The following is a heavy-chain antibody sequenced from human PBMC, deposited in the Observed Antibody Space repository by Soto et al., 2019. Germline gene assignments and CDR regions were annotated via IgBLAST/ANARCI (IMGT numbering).Heavy chain of an antibody. CDR3: AHQPMRYQLLLGSGYGWFGP. D-gene: IGHD2-2*01. CDR1: GFSLTTSGEG. Sequence: QITLKESGPTLVKPTQTLTLTCTFSGFSLTTSGEGVGWIRQPPGKALEWLALIYWDDDKRYSPSLKTSLTITKDTSKNQVVLTMTNVDPVDTATYYCAHQPMRYQLLLGSGYGWFGPWGQGTLVTVSS. J-gene: IGHJ5*02. CDR2: IYWDDDK. V-gene: IGHV2-5*02.